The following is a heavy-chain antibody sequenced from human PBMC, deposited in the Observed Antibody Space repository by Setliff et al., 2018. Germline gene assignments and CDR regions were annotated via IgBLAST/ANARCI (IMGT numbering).Heavy chain of an antibody. Sequence: GASLKLSCKASGYTFTSNWIAWVRQMPGKGLEWMGLVFPSDSDTRYSPSFRGQVTISADKSISTAYLQWSSLKASDTAMYYCARLGWSDAFDIWGQGTMVTVSS. J-gene: IGHJ3*02. V-gene: IGHV5-51*01. D-gene: IGHD6-19*01. CDR1: GYTFTSNW. CDR2: VFPSDSDT. CDR3: ARLGWSDAFDI.